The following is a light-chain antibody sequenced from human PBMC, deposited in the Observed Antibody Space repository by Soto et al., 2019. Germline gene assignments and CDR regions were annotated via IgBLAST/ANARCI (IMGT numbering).Light chain of an antibody. CDR3: QPRHNLLST. Sequence: ASVGYIVTNTFRASQRISSCWALYQQKPGKAPKLLIYDASSLQSGVPSRFSGSGSGKDVTLTIGSLQAEDSATFYAQPRHNLLSTLGQGTKV. V-gene: IGKV1-39*01. CDR1: QRISSC. CDR2: DAS. J-gene: IGKJ1*01.